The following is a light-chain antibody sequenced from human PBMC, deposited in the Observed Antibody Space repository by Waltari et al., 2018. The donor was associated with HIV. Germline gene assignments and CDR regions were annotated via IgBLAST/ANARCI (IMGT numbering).Light chain of an antibody. CDR3: KQALQTGLT. CDR2: LGS. Sequence: DIVMTKSPLSLPVTPGQPASISCTSSRSGRESIGYNYLEWEQQKPGQSPQLIINLGSKRAAGVPDRVSGSGSGADFTLKSSRVEDEVVGVYYCKQALQTGLTFGGGTKVEIK. J-gene: IGKJ4*01. V-gene: IGKV2-28*01. CDR1: RSGRESIGYNY.